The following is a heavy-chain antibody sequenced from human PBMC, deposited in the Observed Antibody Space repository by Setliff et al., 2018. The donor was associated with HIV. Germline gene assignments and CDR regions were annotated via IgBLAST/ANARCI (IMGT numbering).Heavy chain of an antibody. CDR2: IYYSGNT. J-gene: IGHJ3*02. Sequence: SETLSLTCAVSGYSLSSDYYWGWIRQPPGKGLEWIGWIYYSGNTRYNPSLKSRVTISLDTSKNRFSLKLSSVTAADTAVYYCARDRENYYDSTGAFDIWGQGTMVTVSS. D-gene: IGHD3-22*01. CDR3: ARDRENYYDSTGAFDI. CDR1: GYSLSSDYY. V-gene: IGHV4-38-2*02.